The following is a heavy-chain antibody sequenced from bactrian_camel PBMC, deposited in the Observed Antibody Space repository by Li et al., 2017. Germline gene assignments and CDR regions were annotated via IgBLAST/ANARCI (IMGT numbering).Heavy chain of an antibody. CDR3: AAAASPRWERCGLDLHRYNY. Sequence: QVQLVESGGGSVQAGGSLRLSCAASGYTYSSVCMGWFRQAPGKEREAVAAIHTGGGSTYYADSVKGRFIISQDNAKNTMYLQMASLKPEDTAMYYCAAAASPRWERCGLDLHRYNYWGQGTQVTVS. V-gene: IGHV3S1*01. CDR1: GYTYSSVC. CDR2: IHTGGGST. J-gene: IGHJ4*01. D-gene: IGHD1*01.